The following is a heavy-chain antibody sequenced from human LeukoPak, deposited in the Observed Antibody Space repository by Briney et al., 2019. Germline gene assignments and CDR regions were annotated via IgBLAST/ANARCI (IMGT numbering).Heavy chain of an antibody. D-gene: IGHD1-26*01. CDR1: GFTFSSYA. CDR3: AKNNLGAIDY. CDR2: IIGSGGST. V-gene: IGHV3-23*01. J-gene: IGHJ4*02. Sequence: GSLRLSCAASGFTFSSYAMNWVRQAPGKGLEWVSTIIGSGGSTFYADSVKGRFTISRDNSKNTVYLQMNSLRDEDTAIYYCAKNNLGAIDYWGQGTLVTVSS.